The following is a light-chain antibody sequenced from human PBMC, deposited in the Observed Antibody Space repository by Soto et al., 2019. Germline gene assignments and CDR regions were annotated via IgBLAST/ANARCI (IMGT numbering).Light chain of an antibody. Sequence: QSVLTQPPSASGTPGQRVTISCSGSSSNIGSNTVSWYQQLPRTAPKLLIYSNNQRPSGVPDRFSGSKSGTSASLAISGLQSEDEADFYCAAWDDSLNGPVFGGGTKLTVL. CDR2: SNN. CDR3: AAWDDSLNGPV. CDR1: SSNIGSNT. V-gene: IGLV1-44*01. J-gene: IGLJ2*01.